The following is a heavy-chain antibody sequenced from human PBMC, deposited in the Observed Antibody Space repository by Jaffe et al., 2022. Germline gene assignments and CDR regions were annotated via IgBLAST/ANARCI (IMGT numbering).Heavy chain of an antibody. D-gene: IGHD2-2*02. CDR3: AKSPTYTSLFDY. V-gene: IGHV3-30*18. CDR1: GFTFSSCG. J-gene: IGHJ4*02. CDR2: ISDDGSNK. Sequence: QVQLVESGGGVVQPGRSLRLSCAASGFTFSSCGMHWVRQAPGKGLEWVAFISDDGSNKYYADSVKGRFTISRDNSKNTLYLQINSLRAEDTAVYYCAKSPTYTSLFDYWGQGTLLTVSS.